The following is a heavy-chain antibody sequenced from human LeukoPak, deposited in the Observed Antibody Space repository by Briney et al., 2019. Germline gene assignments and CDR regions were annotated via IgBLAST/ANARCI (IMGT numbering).Heavy chain of an antibody. CDR3: ATYQDWFDP. V-gene: IGHV1-24*01. CDR1: GYTFTSYG. J-gene: IGHJ5*02. Sequence: ASVKVSCKASGYTFTSYGISWVRQAPGKGLEWMGGFDPEDGETIYAQKFQGRVTMTEDTSTDTAYMELSSLRSEDTAVYYCATYQDWFDPWGQGTLVTVSS. D-gene: IGHD2-2*01. CDR2: FDPEDGET.